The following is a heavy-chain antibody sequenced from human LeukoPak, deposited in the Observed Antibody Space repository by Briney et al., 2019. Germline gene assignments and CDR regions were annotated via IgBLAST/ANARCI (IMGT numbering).Heavy chain of an antibody. CDR2: ISSSGSTI. CDR3: ARKGYCSGGSCHHENSLDY. D-gene: IGHD2-15*01. Sequence: PGGSLRLSCAASGFNVNNNYMSWVRQAPGKGLEWVSYISSSGSTIYYADSVKGRFTISRDNAKNSLYLQMNSLRAEDTAVYYCARKGYCSGGSCHHENSLDYWGQGTLVTVSS. V-gene: IGHV3-11*04. J-gene: IGHJ4*02. CDR1: GFNVNNNY.